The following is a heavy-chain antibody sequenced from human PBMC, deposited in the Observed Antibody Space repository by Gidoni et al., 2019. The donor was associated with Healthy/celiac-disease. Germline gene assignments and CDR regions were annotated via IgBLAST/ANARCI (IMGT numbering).Heavy chain of an antibody. V-gene: IGHV4-31*03. Sequence: QVQLQESGPGLVKPSQTLSLTCTVSGGSISSGGYYWSWIRQHPGKGLEWIGYIYYSGSTYYNPSLKSRVTISVDTSKNQFSLKLSSVTAADTAVYYCAREEGADRVWSGSSYGMDVWGQETTVTVSS. D-gene: IGHD3-3*01. CDR1: GGSISSGGYY. CDR2: IYYSGST. J-gene: IGHJ6*02. CDR3: AREEGADRVWSGSSYGMDV.